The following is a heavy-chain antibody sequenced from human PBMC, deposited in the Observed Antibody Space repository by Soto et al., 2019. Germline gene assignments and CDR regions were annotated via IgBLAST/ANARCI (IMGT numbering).Heavy chain of an antibody. CDR3: AKADGQQWLIPHLDN. Sequence: EVQVLESGGGVVQPGGSLRLSCVASGFNFKKFAMAWVGQAAGEGLEWVSGISCCGGSASYADSVKGRFSIARDDSKNTVSLQLNSLRVEDTAQYYCAKADGQQWLIPHLDNWGQGTLVTVS. CDR1: GFNFKKFA. V-gene: IGHV3-23*01. CDR2: ISCCGGSA. D-gene: IGHD6-19*01. J-gene: IGHJ4*02.